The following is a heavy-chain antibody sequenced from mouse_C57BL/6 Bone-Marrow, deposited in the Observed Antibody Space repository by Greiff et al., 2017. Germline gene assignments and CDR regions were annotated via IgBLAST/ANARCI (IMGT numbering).Heavy chain of an antibody. V-gene: IGHV1-59*01. CDR1: GYTFTSYW. Sequence: QVQLQQPGAELVRPGTSVKLSCKASGYTFTSYWMHWVKQRPGQGLEWIGVIDPSDSYTNYNQKFKGKATLTVDTSSSTAYMQLSSLTSDDSAVYYCARVISTVGADWYFDVGGTGTTVTVSS. CDR3: ARVISTVGADWYFDV. D-gene: IGHD1-1*01. J-gene: IGHJ1*03. CDR2: IDPSDSYT.